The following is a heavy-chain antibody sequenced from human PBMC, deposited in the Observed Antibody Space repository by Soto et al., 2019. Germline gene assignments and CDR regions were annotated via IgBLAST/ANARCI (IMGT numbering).Heavy chain of an antibody. J-gene: IGHJ5*02. CDR1: GASIIRYS. V-gene: IGHV4-59*08. Sequence: SDTLSLTCSFPGASIIRYSWRWIRQPPGPGLVWIGYIYYSGSTNYNPSLKSRVTISVDTSKNQFSLKLSSVTAADTAVYYCARLPDLYCSGGSCYPNWFDPWGQGTLVTVS. CDR3: ARLPDLYCSGGSCYPNWFDP. D-gene: IGHD2-15*01. CDR2: IYYSGST.